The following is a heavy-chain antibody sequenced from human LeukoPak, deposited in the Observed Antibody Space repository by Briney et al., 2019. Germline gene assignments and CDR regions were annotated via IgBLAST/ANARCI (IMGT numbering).Heavy chain of an antibody. CDR2: INHSGST. Sequence: PSETLSLTCAVYGGSFSGYYWSWIRQPPGKGLEWIGEINHSGSTNYNPSLKSRVTISVDTSKNQFSLKLSSVTAADTAVYYCASQYYYGSGSYLPRVDYWGQGTLVTVSS. D-gene: IGHD3-10*01. V-gene: IGHV4-34*09. CDR3: ASQYYYGSGSYLPRVDY. CDR1: GGSFSGYY. J-gene: IGHJ4*02.